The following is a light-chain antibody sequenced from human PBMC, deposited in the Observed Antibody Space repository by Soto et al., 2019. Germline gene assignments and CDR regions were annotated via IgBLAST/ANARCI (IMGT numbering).Light chain of an antibody. CDR3: QHYNSYSEA. Sequence: DIQMTQSPSTLSGSVGDRVTITCRASQTISSWLAWYQQKPGKAPKLLIDKASTVKSGVPSRFSGSGSVTEFTPTISSLQPDDFATYYCQHYNSYSEAFGKGTKVELK. J-gene: IGKJ1*01. CDR2: KAS. V-gene: IGKV1-5*03. CDR1: QTISSW.